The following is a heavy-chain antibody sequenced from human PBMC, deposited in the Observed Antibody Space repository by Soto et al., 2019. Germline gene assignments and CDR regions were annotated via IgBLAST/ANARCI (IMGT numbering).Heavy chain of an antibody. D-gene: IGHD3-10*01. Sequence: QDQLLQSGDEVKKPGASVKVSCKASGYIFSSYHINWVRQAPGQGLEWMGWISGYSGKSKYAQKFQGRVTMTTDTSTSTAYRELRSLTSDDTAVYYCARDKYGSVDAFDLWGQGTLVTVSS. CDR2: ISGYSGKS. CDR3: ARDKYGSVDAFDL. V-gene: IGHV1-18*01. CDR1: GYIFSSYH. J-gene: IGHJ3*01.